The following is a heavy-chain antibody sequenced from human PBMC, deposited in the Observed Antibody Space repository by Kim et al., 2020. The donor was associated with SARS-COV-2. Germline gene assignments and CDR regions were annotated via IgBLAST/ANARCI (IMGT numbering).Heavy chain of an antibody. CDR1: GFTFSSYA. CDR3: AKVYYDILTGYYEYYFDY. J-gene: IGHJ4*02. CDR2: IRGSGGST. D-gene: IGHD3-9*01. Sequence: GGSLRLSCAASGFTFSSYAMSWVRQAPGKGLEWVSGIRGSGGSTYYADSEKGRFTISRDNSKNTLYLQMNSLRAEDTAVYYCAKVYYDILTGYYEYYFDYWGQGTLVTVSS. V-gene: IGHV3-23*01.